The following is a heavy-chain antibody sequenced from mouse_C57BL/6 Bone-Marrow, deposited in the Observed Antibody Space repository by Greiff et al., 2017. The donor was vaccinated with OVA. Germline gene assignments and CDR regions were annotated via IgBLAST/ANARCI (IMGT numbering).Heavy chain of an antibody. Sequence: EVKLQESVAELVRPGASVKLSCTASGFNIKNTYMHWVKQRPEQGLEWIGRIDPANGNTKYAPKFQGKATITADTSSNTAYLQLSSLTSEDTAIYYCAASTGSSYDFAYWGQGTLVTVSA. D-gene: IGHD1-1*01. V-gene: IGHV14-3*01. J-gene: IGHJ3*01. CDR1: GFNIKNTY. CDR3: AASTGSSYDFAY. CDR2: IDPANGNT.